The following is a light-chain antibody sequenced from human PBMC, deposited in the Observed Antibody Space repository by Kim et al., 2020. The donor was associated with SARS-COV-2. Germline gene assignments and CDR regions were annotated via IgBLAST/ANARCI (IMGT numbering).Light chain of an antibody. J-gene: IGKJ4*01. Sequence: DIQMTQSPSSVSAFVGDRVTITCRASHNINNWLAWYQQKPGRAPKLLIYDASAVQSGVPSRFSGSGSGTDFILTITTLQPEDCATSYCQQGHSFPLTVGGGTKGDI. CDR1: HNINNW. CDR3: QQGHSFPLT. CDR2: DAS. V-gene: IGKV1-12*01.